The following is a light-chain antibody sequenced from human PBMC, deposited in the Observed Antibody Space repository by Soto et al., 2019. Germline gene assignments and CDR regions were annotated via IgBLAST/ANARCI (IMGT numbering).Light chain of an antibody. V-gene: IGKV3-20*01. Sequence: EIVLTQSPGTLSLSPGERATLAWRASQSVSSSYLAWYQQKPGQAPRLLIYGASSRATDIPDRFSGSGSGTDLTLTISRLEPEDFAVYYCQQYGRSPPTFGPGTKVDI. J-gene: IGKJ3*01. CDR1: QSVSSSY. CDR2: GAS. CDR3: QQYGRSPPT.